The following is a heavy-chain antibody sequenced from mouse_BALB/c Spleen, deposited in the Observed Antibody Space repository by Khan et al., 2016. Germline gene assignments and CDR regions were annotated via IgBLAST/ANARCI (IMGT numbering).Heavy chain of an antibody. CDR3: ARAARIND. V-gene: IGHV3-2*02. CDR2: ISYSGST. CDR1: GYSITSGYG. J-gene: IGHJ2*01. Sequence: EVQLQESGPGLVKPSQSLSLTCTVTGYSITSGYGWNWIRQFPGNKLEWMGYISYSGSTNSNPSLTSRISITRDTSKNQFFLQLHSVTTATSATSYLARAARINDWGQGTTLTVSS. D-gene: IGHD1-2*01.